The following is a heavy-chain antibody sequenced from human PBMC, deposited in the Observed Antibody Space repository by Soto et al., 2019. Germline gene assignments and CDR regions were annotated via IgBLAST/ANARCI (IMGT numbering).Heavy chain of an antibody. CDR3: ASVGYGGGSQGAPYI. V-gene: IGHV1-18*01. Sequence: QVQLVQSGAEVKKPGASVKVSCKASGYTFIRYGISWVRQAPGQGLEWMGWISTSNGNTNSAQKLQGRFTMTTGTSVXSGHMDLSRLRSDATAVYYGASVGYGGGSQGAPYIWGQGTMVAVCS. D-gene: IGHD2-15*01. CDR1: GYTFIRYG. J-gene: IGHJ3*02. CDR2: ISTSNGNT.